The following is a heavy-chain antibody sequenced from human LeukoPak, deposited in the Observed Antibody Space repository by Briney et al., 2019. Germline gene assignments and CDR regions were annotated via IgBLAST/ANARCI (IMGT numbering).Heavy chain of an antibody. D-gene: IGHD3-10*01. CDR1: GYTFNGYY. CDR2: TNPNSGST. Sequence: ASVTVSCKASGYTFNGYYMHRVRQATGQGLEWMGWTNPNSGSTNYARKFQGRVTTTRDTSISTAYMKLSRLRSDDTAVYYCARTVLLWFGELSGESYMDVWGKGTTVTVSS. CDR3: ARTVLLWFGELSGESYMDV. J-gene: IGHJ6*03. V-gene: IGHV1-2*02.